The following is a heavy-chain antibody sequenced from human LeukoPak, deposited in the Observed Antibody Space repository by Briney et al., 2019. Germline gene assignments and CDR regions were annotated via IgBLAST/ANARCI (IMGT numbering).Heavy chain of an antibody. D-gene: IGHD3-16*02. V-gene: IGHV4-61*02. CDR1: GGSISSGSYY. J-gene: IGHJ5*02. CDR3: ARERHDYVWGSYRYIYWFDP. Sequence: SETLSLTCTVSGGSISSGSYYWSWIRQPAGKGLEWIGPIYTSGSTNYNPSLKSRVTISVDTSKNQFSLKLSSVTAADTAVYYCARERHDYVWGSYRYIYWFDPWGQGTLVTVSS. CDR2: IYTSGST.